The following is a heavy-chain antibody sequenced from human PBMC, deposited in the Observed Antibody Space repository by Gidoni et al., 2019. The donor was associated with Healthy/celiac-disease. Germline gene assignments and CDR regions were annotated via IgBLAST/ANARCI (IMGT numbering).Heavy chain of an antibody. CDR2: ISYDGRTQ. Sequence: QVQLGESVGGVAQTGRAVRRSGAASGITFSSYGMHWVRTAHGKGLGWVAVISYDGRTQYYADSVTGRFAISRDNSNNTLYLQMNSLRADDTAVYYCAQAALQFPFDYWGQGTLVTVSS. D-gene: IGHD1-1*01. CDR3: AQAALQFPFDY. CDR1: GITFSSYG. V-gene: IGHV3-30*18. J-gene: IGHJ4*02.